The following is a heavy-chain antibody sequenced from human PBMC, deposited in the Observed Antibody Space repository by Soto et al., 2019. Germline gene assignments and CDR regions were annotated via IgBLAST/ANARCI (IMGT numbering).Heavy chain of an antibody. CDR3: ASFDGTLVRGGRSSPYETDV. V-gene: IGHV1-69*01. CDR1: GGTFNNYA. CDR2: IIPTFGTG. D-gene: IGHD3-10*01. Sequence: QVLLVQSGPEVKKTGSSVKVSCKASGGTFNNYAINWVRQAPGKRLEWMGGIIPTFGTGNHAQKFQGRVTITADESTTTAYMELNSLRSEDTSIYYCASFDGTLVRGGRSSPYETDVWGQGTTVIVSS. J-gene: IGHJ6*02.